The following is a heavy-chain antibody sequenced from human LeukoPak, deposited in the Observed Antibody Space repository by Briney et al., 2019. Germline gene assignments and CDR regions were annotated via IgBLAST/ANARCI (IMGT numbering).Heavy chain of an antibody. J-gene: IGHJ4*02. CDR2: IYTSGNT. Sequence: SETLSLTCNVSGGSISSYYWSWIRQPAGKGLGWIGRIYTSGNTNYNSSLKSRVTMSLDTSKNQLSLELTSVTAADTAVYYCAREYSSSAARTFDYWGQGTLVTVSS. V-gene: IGHV4-4*07. CDR1: GGSISSYY. D-gene: IGHD6-6*01. CDR3: AREYSSSAARTFDY.